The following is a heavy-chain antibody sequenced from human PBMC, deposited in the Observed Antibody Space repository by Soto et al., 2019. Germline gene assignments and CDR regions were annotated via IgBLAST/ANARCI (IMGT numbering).Heavy chain of an antibody. CDR2: FDPEDGET. V-gene: IGHV1-24*01. Sequence: ASVKVSCKVSGYTLTELSMHWVRQAPGKGLEWMGGFDPEDGETIYAQRFQGRVTMTEDTSTDTAYMELSSLRSEDTAVYYCATGQLEDSSGYYFVYFDYWGQGTLVTVSS. CDR1: GYTLTELS. D-gene: IGHD3-22*01. J-gene: IGHJ4*02. CDR3: ATGQLEDSSGYYFVYFDY.